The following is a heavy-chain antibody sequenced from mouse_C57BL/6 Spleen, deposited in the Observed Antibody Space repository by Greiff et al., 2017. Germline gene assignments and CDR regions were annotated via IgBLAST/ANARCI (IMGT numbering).Heavy chain of an antibody. CDR2: IYPGGGYT. CDR1: GYTFTNYW. CDR3: ARGGDYYGSSYGDY. V-gene: IGHV1-63*01. J-gene: IGHJ2*01. Sequence: QVQLKQSGAELVRPGTSVKMSCKASGYTFTNYWIGWAKQRPGHGLEWIGDIYPGGGYTNYNEKFKGKATLTADKSSSKAYMQFSSLTSEDSALYYCARGGDYYGSSYGDYWGQGTTLTVSS. D-gene: IGHD1-1*01.